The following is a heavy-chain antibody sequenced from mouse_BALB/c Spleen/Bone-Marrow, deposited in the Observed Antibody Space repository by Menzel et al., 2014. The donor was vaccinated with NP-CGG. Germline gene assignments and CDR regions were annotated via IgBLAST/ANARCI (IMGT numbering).Heavy chain of an antibody. CDR3: ASYVYGYYFDY. V-gene: IGHV14-3*02. Sequence: VHVKQSGAELVKPGASVKLSCTASGFNIKDTYMHWVKRRPEQGLEWIGRIDPANVNTKYDPKFQGKATITADTSSNTAYLQLSSLTSEDTAVYYCASYVYGYYFDYWGQGTTLTVSS. CDR1: GFNIKDTY. J-gene: IGHJ2*01. CDR2: IDPANVNT. D-gene: IGHD1-1*01.